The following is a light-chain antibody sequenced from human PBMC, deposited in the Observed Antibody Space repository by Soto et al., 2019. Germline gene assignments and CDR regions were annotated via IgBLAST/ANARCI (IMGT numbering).Light chain of an antibody. CDR2: DAS. V-gene: IGKV3-11*01. Sequence: DIVITLSTATLSVSPGERPPLSWRASQSVSSYLAWYQQKPGQAPRLLIYDASNRATGIPARFSGSGSGTDFTLTISSLEPEDSAIYYCQQYNSWPRTFGQGTKVDIK. J-gene: IGKJ1*01. CDR1: QSVSSY. CDR3: QQYNSWPRT.